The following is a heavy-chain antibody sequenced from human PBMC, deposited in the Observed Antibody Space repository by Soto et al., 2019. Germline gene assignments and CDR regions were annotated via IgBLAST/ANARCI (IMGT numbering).Heavy chain of an antibody. V-gene: IGHV3-23*01. CDR3: AKDILVRGILTGYYSGLDY. CDR2: ISGSGGIT. J-gene: IGHJ4*02. D-gene: IGHD3-9*01. CDR1: GFTFSSYA. Sequence: EVQLLESGGGLVQPGGSLRLSCAASGFTFSSYAMSWVRQAPGKGLEWVSAISGSGGITYYADSVKGRFTISRDNSKNTLYLQMNSLRAEDTAVYYCAKDILVRGILTGYYSGLDYWGQGTLVTVSS.